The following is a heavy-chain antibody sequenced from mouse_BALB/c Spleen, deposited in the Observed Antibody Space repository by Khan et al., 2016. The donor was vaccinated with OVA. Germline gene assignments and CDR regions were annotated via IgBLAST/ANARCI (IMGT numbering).Heavy chain of an antibody. V-gene: IGHV5-17*02. Sequence: EVELVESGGGLVQPGGSRKLSCAASGFTFSSFGMNWIRQAPEKGLEWVAYISSGSYAIYYADTVKGRFTISRDNSKNPLLLQMTSLRTADTAMYYCASSRYWSWFDSWGQGTLVTVSA. CDR1: GFTFSSFG. J-gene: IGHJ3*01. D-gene: IGHD2-12*01. CDR2: ISSGSYAI. CDR3: ASSRYWSWFDS.